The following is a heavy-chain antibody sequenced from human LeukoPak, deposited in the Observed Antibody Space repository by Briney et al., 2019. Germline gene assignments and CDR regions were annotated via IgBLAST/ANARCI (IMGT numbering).Heavy chain of an antibody. Sequence: PGGSLRLSCAASGFTFSTYAMSWVRQAPGKGLEWVACVRYDGSNAYYTDSVKGRFIISRDKSKNTLYLQMQSLRVEDTAVYYCATGQQFVGWFDPWGQGTLVTVSS. CDR2: VRYDGSNA. V-gene: IGHV3-30*02. CDR3: ATGQQFVGWFDP. CDR1: GFTFSTYA. J-gene: IGHJ5*02. D-gene: IGHD6-6*01.